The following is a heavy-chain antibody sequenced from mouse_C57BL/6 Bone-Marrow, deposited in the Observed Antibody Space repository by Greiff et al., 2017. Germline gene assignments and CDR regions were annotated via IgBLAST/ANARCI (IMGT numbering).Heavy chain of an antibody. CDR2: ISRGGDYI. J-gene: IGHJ4*01. CDR1: GFTFPSYA. Sequence: VKLVESGEGLVKPGGSLKLSCAASGFTFPSYAMSWVRQTPEKGLEWVAYISRGGDYIYSAYTVKGRFPISRDHSWNTLYMQMSSLKSEDTAMYYCTRGGVRGYDSSYYAMDEWGQGNSVTVSP. V-gene: IGHV5-9-1*02. D-gene: IGHD1-1*01. CDR3: TRGGVRGYDSSYYAMDE.